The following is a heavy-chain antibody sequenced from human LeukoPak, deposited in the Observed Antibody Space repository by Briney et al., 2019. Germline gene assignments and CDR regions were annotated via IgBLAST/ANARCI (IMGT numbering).Heavy chain of an antibody. CDR2: IYYSGST. Sequence: SETLSLXCAVSGYSISSGDYYWSWIRQPPGKGLEWIGYIYYSGSTYYNPSLKSRVTISVDTSKNQFSLKLSSVTAADTAVYYCARGIYAYYDILTGYHPLDYWGQGTLVTVSS. D-gene: IGHD3-9*01. CDR1: GYSISSGDYY. V-gene: IGHV4-30-4*08. CDR3: ARGIYAYYDILTGYHPLDY. J-gene: IGHJ4*02.